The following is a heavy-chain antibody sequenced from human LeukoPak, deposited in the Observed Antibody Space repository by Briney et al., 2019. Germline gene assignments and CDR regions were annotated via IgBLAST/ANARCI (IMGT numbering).Heavy chain of an antibody. CDR3: AREINSGDAFDI. Sequence: AGSLRLSCAASGFTFSSYGMHWVRQAPGNGLEWVAFIRYDGSNKDYADSVTGRFTISRDNAKNTLYLQMNSLRAEDRAVYYCAREINSGDAFDIWGQGTIATVS. V-gene: IGHV3-30*02. CDR1: GFTFSSYG. D-gene: IGHD3-10*01. J-gene: IGHJ3*02. CDR2: IRYDGSNK.